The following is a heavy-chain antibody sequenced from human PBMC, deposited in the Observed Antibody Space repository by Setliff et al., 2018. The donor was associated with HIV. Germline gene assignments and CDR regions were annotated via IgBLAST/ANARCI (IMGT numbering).Heavy chain of an antibody. CDR1: GGSISSYY. J-gene: IGHJ6*03. CDR2: IYYSGST. V-gene: IGHV4-59*01. Sequence: SETLSLTCTVSGGSISSYYWSWIRQPPGKGLEWIGYIYYSGSTNYNPSLKSRVTISVDTSKNQFSLKLSSVTAADTAVYYCARSYDNFANGYYYYYYMDVWGKGTTVTVSS. D-gene: IGHD3-3*01. CDR3: ARSYDNFANGYYYYYYMDV.